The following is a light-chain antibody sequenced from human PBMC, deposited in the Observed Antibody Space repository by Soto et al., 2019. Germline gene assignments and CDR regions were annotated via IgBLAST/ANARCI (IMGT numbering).Light chain of an antibody. V-gene: IGKV1-39*01. CDR2: VAS. CDR1: QSIGRF. CDR3: QQYNNWPPIT. Sequence: DIQMTQAPSSLAASVGDRVTITCRGSQSIGRFLNWHQQKPGKAPNVLINVASTLRSGVPSRFSGSGSGTEFTLTISSLQSEDFAVYYCQQYNNWPPITFGQGTRLEIK. J-gene: IGKJ5*01.